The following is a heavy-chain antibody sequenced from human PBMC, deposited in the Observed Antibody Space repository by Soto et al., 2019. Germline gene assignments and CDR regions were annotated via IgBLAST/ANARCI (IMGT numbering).Heavy chain of an antibody. CDR1: GFTFSSYA. J-gene: IGHJ4*02. CDR3: AKHDPDDILTGYYTFDY. V-gene: IGHV3-23*01. Sequence: LRLSCAASGFTFSSYAMSWVRQAPGKGLEWVSAISGSGGSTYYADSVKGRFTISRDNSKNTLYLQMNSLRAEDTAVYYCAKHDPDDILTGYYTFDYWGQGTLVTVSS. CDR2: ISGSGGST. D-gene: IGHD3-9*01.